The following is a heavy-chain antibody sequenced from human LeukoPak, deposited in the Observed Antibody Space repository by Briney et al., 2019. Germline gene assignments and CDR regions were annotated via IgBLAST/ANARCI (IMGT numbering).Heavy chain of an antibody. V-gene: IGHV1-18*01. D-gene: IGHD5-24*01. J-gene: IGHJ4*02. Sequence: ASVKVSCKASGYTFTSYGISWVRQAPGQGLEWMGWISAYNGNTNYAQKFQGRVTMTRDTSISTAYMELSRLRSDDTAVYYCASSPRGMATTNFDYWGQGTLVTVSS. CDR2: ISAYNGNT. CDR3: ASSPRGMATTNFDY. CDR1: GYTFTSYG.